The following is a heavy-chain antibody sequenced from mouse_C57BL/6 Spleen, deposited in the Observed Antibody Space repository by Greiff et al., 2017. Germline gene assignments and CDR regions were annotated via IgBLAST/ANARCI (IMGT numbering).Heavy chain of an antibody. D-gene: IGHD2-4*01. J-gene: IGHJ3*01. CDR3: ASYYDYVPCFAY. V-gene: IGHV7-3*01. CDR2: IRNKANGYTT. Sequence: EVKLVESGGGLVQPGGSLSLSCAASGFTFTDYYMSWVRQPPGKALEWLGFIRNKANGYTTEYSASVKGRFTISRDNSQSILYLQMNALRAEDSATYSCASYYDYVPCFAYWGQGTLVTVSA. CDR1: GFTFTDYY.